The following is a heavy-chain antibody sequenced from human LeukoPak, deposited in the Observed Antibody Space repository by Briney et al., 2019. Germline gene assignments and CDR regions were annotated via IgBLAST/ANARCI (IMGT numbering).Heavy chain of an antibody. J-gene: IGHJ4*02. CDR2: ISYDGSDK. Sequence: PGGSLRLSCAASGFTFSNFDMHWVHQAPGKGLEWVAVISYDGSDKYYADSVKGRFTVSRDNSKNTLYLQMNSLRPEDTAVYYCAARKGAALDYWGQGTLVTVSS. D-gene: IGHD1-14*01. CDR3: AARKGAALDY. CDR1: GFTFSNFD. V-gene: IGHV3-30*03.